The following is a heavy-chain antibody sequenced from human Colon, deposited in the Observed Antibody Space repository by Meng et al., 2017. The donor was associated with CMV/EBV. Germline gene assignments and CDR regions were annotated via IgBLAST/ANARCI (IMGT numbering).Heavy chain of an antibody. CDR1: GDSVSSNSAA. V-gene: IGHV6-1*01. CDR3: ARDSSSSAYSPFDY. D-gene: IGHD3-22*01. CDR2: TYYRSKWYN. Sequence: VQLQQSGPXLVKPXXXLSLTCAXSGDSVSSNSAAWNWIRQSPSRGLEWLGRTYYRSKWYNDYAVSVKSRITINPDTSKNQFSLQLNSVTPEDTAVYYCARDSSSSAYSPFDYLGQGTLVTVSS. J-gene: IGHJ4*02.